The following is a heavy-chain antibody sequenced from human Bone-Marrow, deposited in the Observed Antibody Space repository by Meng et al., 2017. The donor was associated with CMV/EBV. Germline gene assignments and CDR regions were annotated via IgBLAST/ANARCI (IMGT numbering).Heavy chain of an antibody. D-gene: IGHD3-9*01. V-gene: IGHV3-64*02. Sequence: GGSLRLSCAASGFTFSSYAMHWVRQAPGKGLEYVSAISSNGGSTYYADSVKGRFTISRDNSKNTLYLQMGSLRAEDMAVYYCARGYYDILTGYFSSLLYGMYVWGQGTTVTVSS. CDR2: ISSNGGST. CDR1: GFTFSSYA. J-gene: IGHJ6*02. CDR3: ARGYYDILTGYFSSLLYGMYV.